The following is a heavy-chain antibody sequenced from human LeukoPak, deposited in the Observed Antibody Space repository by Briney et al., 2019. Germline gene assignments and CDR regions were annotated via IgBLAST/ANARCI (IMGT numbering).Heavy chain of an antibody. CDR1: GFTFSSYA. J-gene: IGHJ3*02. Sequence: PGRSLRLSCEASGFTFSSYAMRWVRQAPGKGLEWVAVISYDGSSKYYADSVKGRFTISRDNSKNTLYLQMNSLRAEDTAVYYCARVLSYCGGDCFVGAFDIWGQGTMVTVSS. CDR3: ARVLSYCGGDCFVGAFDI. D-gene: IGHD2-21*02. V-gene: IGHV3-30*04. CDR2: ISYDGSSK.